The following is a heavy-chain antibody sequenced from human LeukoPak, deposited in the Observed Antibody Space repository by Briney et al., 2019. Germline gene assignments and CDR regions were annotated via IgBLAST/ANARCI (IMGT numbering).Heavy chain of an antibody. CDR3: ARELDMSVAVCFDY. J-gene: IGHJ4*02. CDR1: GGTFISYA. V-gene: IGHV1-69*13. D-gene: IGHD6-19*01. Sequence: SVKVSCKASGGTFISYAISWVRQAPGQGLEWMGGIIPIFGTANYAQKFQGRVTITADESTSTAYMELSSLRSGDTAVYYCARELDMSVAVCFDYWGQGTLVTVSS. CDR2: IIPIFGTA.